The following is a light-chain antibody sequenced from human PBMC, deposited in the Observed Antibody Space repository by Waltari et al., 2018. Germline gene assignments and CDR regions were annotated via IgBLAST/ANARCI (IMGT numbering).Light chain of an antibody. Sequence: EIVLTQSPGTLSLSPGERGTLSCRASQTVRTTYFAWYQQKPGQAPTLLIYGASSRATGIPDRFSGSGSGTDFSLTISSLEPEDFAVYYCQQYDISPLTFGGGTKVEIK. CDR1: QTVRTTY. J-gene: IGKJ4*01. CDR2: GAS. V-gene: IGKV3-20*01. CDR3: QQYDISPLT.